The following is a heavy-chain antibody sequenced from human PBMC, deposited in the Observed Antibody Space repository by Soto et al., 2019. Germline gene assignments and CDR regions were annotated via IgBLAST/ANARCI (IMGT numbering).Heavy chain of an antibody. V-gene: IGHV3-48*01. CDR1: GFTFSYYG. Sequence: GGSLRLSCEASGFTFSYYGMNWVRQAPGKGLEWVSYIDPSSSVQYYADSVKGRFTISRDNGRNSVYLQMNSLRAEDTGLYYCARLTKVTPTTYWGQGTLVTVSS. D-gene: IGHD4-17*01. CDR3: ARLTKVTPTTY. CDR2: IDPSSSVQ. J-gene: IGHJ4*02.